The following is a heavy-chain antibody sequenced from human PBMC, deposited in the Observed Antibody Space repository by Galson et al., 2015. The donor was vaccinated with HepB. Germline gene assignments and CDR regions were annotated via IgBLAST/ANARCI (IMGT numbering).Heavy chain of an antibody. D-gene: IGHD6-13*01. CDR1: GFSLSTSGMC. CDR2: IDWDDDK. Sequence: PALVKPTQTLTLTCTFSGFSLSTSGMCVSWIRQPPGKALEWLARIDWDDDKYYSTSLKTRLTISKDTSKNQVVLTMTNMDPVDTATYYCARSFVRAAAEYYWGQGTLVTVSS. J-gene: IGHJ4*02. CDR3: ARSFVRAAAEYY. V-gene: IGHV2-70*11.